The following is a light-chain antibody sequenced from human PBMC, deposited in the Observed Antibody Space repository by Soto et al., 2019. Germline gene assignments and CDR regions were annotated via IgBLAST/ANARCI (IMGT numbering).Light chain of an antibody. Sequence: EIVLTHSPATLSLSPCERATLSSRASQSVSSYLAWYQQKPGQAPRLLIYDASNRATGIPARFSGSGSGTDFTLTISSLEPEDFAVYYCQQRSNWPITFGQGTRLE. CDR2: DAS. CDR1: QSVSSY. V-gene: IGKV3-11*01. CDR3: QQRSNWPIT. J-gene: IGKJ5*01.